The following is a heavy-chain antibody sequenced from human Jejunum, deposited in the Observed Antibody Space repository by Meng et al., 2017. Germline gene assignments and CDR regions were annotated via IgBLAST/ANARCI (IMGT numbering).Heavy chain of an antibody. V-gene: IGHV3-74*01. CDR1: GFDVSRNY. Sequence: EVELVGAGGGLVQPGGSLCLPRASFGFDVSRNYMHWVRQAPGKGLVWVSRIKSDDGRKRYADSVRGRFTISRDNAKNTLYLQMNDLRADDTALYYCLAYTSGWNWGQGTLVTVSS. J-gene: IGHJ4*02. CDR3: LAYTSGWN. CDR2: IKSDDGRK. D-gene: IGHD6-19*01.